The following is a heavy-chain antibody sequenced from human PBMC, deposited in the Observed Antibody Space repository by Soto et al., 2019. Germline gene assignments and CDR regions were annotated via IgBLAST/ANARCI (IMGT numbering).Heavy chain of an antibody. J-gene: IGHJ4*02. V-gene: IGHV3-23*01. CDR3: AKDRLARRDLFDY. CDR1: GFTFSSYA. Sequence: GSLRLSCAASGFTFSSYAMSWVRQAPGKGLEWFSAISGSGGSTYYADSVKGRFTISRDNSKNTLYLQMNSLRAEDTAVYYCAKDRLARRDLFDYWGQGTLVTVSS. CDR2: ISGSGGST. D-gene: IGHD3-3*01.